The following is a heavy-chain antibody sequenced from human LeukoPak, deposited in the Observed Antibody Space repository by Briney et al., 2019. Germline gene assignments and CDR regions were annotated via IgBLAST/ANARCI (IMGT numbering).Heavy chain of an antibody. CDR2: INWNGGST. V-gene: IGHV3-20*04. Sequence: GVSLRLSCAASGFTFDDYGMSWVRQAPGKGLEWVSGINWNGGSTGYADSVKGRFTISRDNAKNSLYLQMNSLRAEDTALYYCARDFLRDYSNYVGWFDPWGQGTLVTVSS. CDR3: ARDFLRDYSNYVGWFDP. CDR1: GFTFDDYG. D-gene: IGHD4-11*01. J-gene: IGHJ5*02.